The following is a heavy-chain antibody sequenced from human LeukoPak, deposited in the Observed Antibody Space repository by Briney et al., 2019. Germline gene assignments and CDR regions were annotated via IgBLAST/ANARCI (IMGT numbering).Heavy chain of an antibody. CDR2: MNPNSGNT. CDR3: ARGPWDYDSSGYQYYYYYYMDV. CDR1: GYTFTSYD. J-gene: IGHJ6*03. Sequence: WASVKVSCKASGYTFTSYDINWVRQATGQGLEWMEWMNPNSGNTGYAQKFQGRVTMTRNTSISTAYMELSSLRSEDTAVYYCARGPWDYDSSGYQYYYYYYMDVWGKGTTVTVSS. D-gene: IGHD3-22*01. V-gene: IGHV1-8*01.